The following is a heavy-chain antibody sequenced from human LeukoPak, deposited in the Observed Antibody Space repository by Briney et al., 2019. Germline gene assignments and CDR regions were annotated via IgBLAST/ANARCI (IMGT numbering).Heavy chain of an antibody. J-gene: IGHJ4*02. CDR1: GFSLSTSGMC. V-gene: IGHV2-70*20. Sequence: RASGPALVKPTQTLTLTCTFSGFSLSTSGMCVSWVRQPPGNALEWLGLIDWDDDKYYSTSLKTRLAISKDTSKNQVVLRMTRVDPVDTATHYCALMRIYSSGFDYWGQGTLVTVSS. D-gene: IGHD6-19*01. CDR3: ALMRIYSSGFDY. CDR2: IDWDDDK.